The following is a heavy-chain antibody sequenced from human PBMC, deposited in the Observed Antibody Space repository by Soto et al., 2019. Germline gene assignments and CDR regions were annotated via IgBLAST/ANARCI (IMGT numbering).Heavy chain of an antibody. D-gene: IGHD1-26*01. CDR1: GFIFSTYG. V-gene: IGHV3-33*01. CDR2: IWYDGSTE. CDR3: ARAVGPFDY. Sequence: QVQLVESGGGVVQPGRSLRLSCAASGFIFSTYGMHWVRQAPGLGLEWVAVIWYDGSTEYYGDSVKGRFTISRDNSENPLYLKMNSLRAEDTAVYYCARAVGPFDYWGQGTLVTVSS. J-gene: IGHJ4*02.